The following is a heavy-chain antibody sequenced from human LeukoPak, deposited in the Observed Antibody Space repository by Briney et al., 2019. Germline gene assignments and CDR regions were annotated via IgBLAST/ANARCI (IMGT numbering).Heavy chain of an antibody. Sequence: SETLSLTCTVSGGSISSGDYYWSWIRQPPGKGLEWIGYIYYSGSTYYNPSLKSRVTISVDTSKNQFSLKLSSVTAADTAVYYCARDGTSPNGYYSYGMDVWGQGTTVTVSS. CDR1: GGSISSGDYY. D-gene: IGHD2-2*01. CDR3: ARDGTSPNGYYSYGMDV. J-gene: IGHJ6*02. CDR2: IYYSGST. V-gene: IGHV4-30-4*01.